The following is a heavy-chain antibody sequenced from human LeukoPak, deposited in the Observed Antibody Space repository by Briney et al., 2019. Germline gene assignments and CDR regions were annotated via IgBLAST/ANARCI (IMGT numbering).Heavy chain of an antibody. V-gene: IGHV4-61*02. Sequence: SETLSLTCTVSGGSISSGSYYWSWIRQPAGKGLEWIGRIYTSGSTNYNPSLKSRVTISVDTSKNQFSLKLSSVTAADTAVYYCAREALNWELCYFDYWGQGTLVTVSS. CDR3: AREALNWELCYFDY. D-gene: IGHD7-27*01. CDR2: IYTSGST. J-gene: IGHJ4*02. CDR1: GGSISSGSYY.